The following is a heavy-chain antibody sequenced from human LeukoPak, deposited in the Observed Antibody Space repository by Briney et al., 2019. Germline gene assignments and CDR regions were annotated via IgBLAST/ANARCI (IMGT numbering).Heavy chain of an antibody. CDR2: INWNSDYI. Sequence: GGSLRLSCAASGFTFDNYAMHWVRQASGKGLEWVSTINWNSDYIGYADSVKGRFTISRDNAKNSLYLEMNSLRPDDTALYYCTKDMGHGRAGSSFAFWGRGTPVTVSS. V-gene: IGHV3-9*01. CDR3: TKDMGHGRAGSSFAF. J-gene: IGHJ4*02. D-gene: IGHD5-24*01. CDR1: GFTFDNYA.